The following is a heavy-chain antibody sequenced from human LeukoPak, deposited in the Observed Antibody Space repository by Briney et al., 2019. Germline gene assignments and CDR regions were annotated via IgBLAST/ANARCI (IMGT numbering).Heavy chain of an antibody. V-gene: IGHV5-51*01. CDR1: GYSFTSYW. D-gene: IGHD3-22*01. CDR3: ARRHYYDSSGYYGMDV. J-gene: IGHJ6*02. CDR2: IYPGDSDT. Sequence: GESLKISCKGSGYSFTSYWIGWVRQMPGKGLEWMRIIYPGDSDTRYSPSFQGQVTISADKSISTAYLQWSSLKASDTAMYYCARRHYYDSSGYYGMDVWGQGTTVTVSS.